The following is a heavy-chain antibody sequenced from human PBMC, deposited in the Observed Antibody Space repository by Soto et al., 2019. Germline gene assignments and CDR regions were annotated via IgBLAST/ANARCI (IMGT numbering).Heavy chain of an antibody. J-gene: IGHJ4*02. V-gene: IGHV4-39*01. D-gene: IGHD3-9*01. CDR2: IYYSGTT. Sequence: QLQLQESGPGLVKPSETLSLTCTVSGDSINSSAYYWGWIRQPPGKGLEWIANIYYSGTTYSIPSPKRRITMSVATSESQFSRQLSSVTAADTAVYYCARLARTGFDYWGQGTLVTVSS. CDR1: GDSINSSAYY. CDR3: ARLARTGFDY.